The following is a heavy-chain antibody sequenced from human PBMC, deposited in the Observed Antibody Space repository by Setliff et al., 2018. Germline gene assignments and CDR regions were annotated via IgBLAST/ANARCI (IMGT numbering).Heavy chain of an antibody. CDR2: IRHDGTNE. CDR1: GFTFSSYS. CDR3: AKDTHYYASSGYYCFDF. D-gene: IGHD3-22*01. J-gene: IGHJ4*02. Sequence: LRLSCAASGFTFSSYSMNWVRQAPGKGLEWVAYIRHDGTNENYADSVKGRFTVSRDDSRNTLFLQMNSLRTEDTAVYYCAKDTHYYASSGYYCFDFWGQGTLVTVSS. V-gene: IGHV3-30*02.